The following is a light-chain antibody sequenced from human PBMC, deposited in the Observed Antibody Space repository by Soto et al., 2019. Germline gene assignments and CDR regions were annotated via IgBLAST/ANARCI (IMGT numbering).Light chain of an antibody. CDR1: QGISRW. J-gene: IGKJ5*01. CDR3: QQANSFPLT. V-gene: IGKV1-12*01. Sequence: DIQMTQSPSFVSASVGDRVTITCRASQGISRWLAWYQQRPGKAPELLIYCASSLQSGVPSRFSGSGSLTDFTLTISSLQPEDFATYYCQQANSFPLTVGQGTRLEIK. CDR2: CAS.